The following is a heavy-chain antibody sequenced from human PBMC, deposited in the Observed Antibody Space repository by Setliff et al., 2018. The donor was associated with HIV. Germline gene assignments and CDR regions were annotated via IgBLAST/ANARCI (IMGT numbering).Heavy chain of an antibody. D-gene: IGHD3-22*01. CDR3: VRDMHYYDSSGYYRLDVLDY. V-gene: IGHV3-48*01. CDR1: GFTISNFNTFT. CDR2: LSSGSDTV. J-gene: IGHJ4*02. Sequence: LRLSCVASGFTISNFNTFTMNWVRQAPGRGLEWISYLSSGSDTVYYADSVWGRFTISRDNSKNTLYLQMNSLTPEDTAVYYCVRDMHYYDSSGYYRLDVLDYWGQGTLVTVSS.